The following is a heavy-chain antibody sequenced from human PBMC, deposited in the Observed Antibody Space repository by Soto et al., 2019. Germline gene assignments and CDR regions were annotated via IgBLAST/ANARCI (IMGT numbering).Heavy chain of an antibody. Sequence: QVQLVESGGGVVQPGRSLRLSCAASGFTFRSYAMQWVRQAPDKGLEWVAVIAYDGSNKYYADSVKGRFTISRDNSKNTLYLQMNSLRAEDTAVYYCARDRLRYNWNDFPYYYYGMDVWGQGTTVTVSS. CDR3: ARDRLRYNWNDFPYYYYGMDV. J-gene: IGHJ6*02. CDR1: GFTFRSYA. D-gene: IGHD1-1*01. V-gene: IGHV3-30-3*01. CDR2: IAYDGSNK.